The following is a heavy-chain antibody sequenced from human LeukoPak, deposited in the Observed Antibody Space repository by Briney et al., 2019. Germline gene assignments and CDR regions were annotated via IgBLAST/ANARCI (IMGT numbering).Heavy chain of an antibody. Sequence: PGGSLRLSCVASGFPFSSYGMHWVRQAPGKGLEWVAVIWSVGGAEYYADSVKGRFTISRDNSKNMLFLQMNSLRAGDTAIYYCVRDQDEDRGSTTFDRWGQGTLVTVSS. CDR2: IWSVGGAE. CDR3: VRDQDEDRGSTTFDR. J-gene: IGHJ4*02. V-gene: IGHV3-33*01. CDR1: GFPFSSYG. D-gene: IGHD1-26*01.